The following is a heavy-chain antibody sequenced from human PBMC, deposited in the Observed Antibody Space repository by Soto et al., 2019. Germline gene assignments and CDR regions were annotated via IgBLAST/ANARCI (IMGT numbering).Heavy chain of an antibody. V-gene: IGHV3-33*08. J-gene: IGHJ4*02. CDR1: GFPFTDYG. CDR3: ARGGREFDWLCPGLDY. Sequence: QVQLVQSGGGMVQPGGSLRLSCAVTGFPFTDYGMHWVRQAPGKGLEWVAVIWYDGSEKYYADSVRGRFDISRDNSKNTVALQMPGLRVEDTALYYCARGGREFDWLCPGLDYWGQGNLVIVSS. D-gene: IGHD3-9*01. CDR2: IWYDGSEK.